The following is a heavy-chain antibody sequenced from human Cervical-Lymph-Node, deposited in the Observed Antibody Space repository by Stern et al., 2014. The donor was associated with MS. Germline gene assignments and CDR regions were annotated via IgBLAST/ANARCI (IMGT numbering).Heavy chain of an antibody. D-gene: IGHD3-3*01. CDR3: ARAIFGVNTAAMAPDAFDT. Sequence: VQLVESGGGLIQPGGSLRLSCAAPGFTVSNNYMSWVRQAPGQGLEWVSLIYTDDTTYYAGSLKGRFTISRDSSKNKLFLQMNSLRAEDTAVYYCARAIFGVNTAAMAPDAFDTWGQGTMVTVSS. V-gene: IGHV3-53*01. CDR2: IYTDDTT. CDR1: GFTVSNNY. J-gene: IGHJ3*02.